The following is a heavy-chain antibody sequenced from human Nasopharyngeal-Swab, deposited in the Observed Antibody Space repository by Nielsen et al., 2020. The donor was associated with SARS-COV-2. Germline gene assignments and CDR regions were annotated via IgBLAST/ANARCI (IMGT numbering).Heavy chain of an antibody. Sequence: SETLSLTCTVSGGSISSGSYYWSWIRQPPGKGLEWIGYIYYSGSTNYNPSLKSRVTISVDTSKNQFSLKLSSVTAADTAVYYCARLYYDSSGYYYGRWGQGTLVTVSS. D-gene: IGHD3-22*01. J-gene: IGHJ4*02. CDR1: GGSISSGSYY. CDR3: ARLYYDSSGYYYGR. CDR2: IYYSGST. V-gene: IGHV4-61*01.